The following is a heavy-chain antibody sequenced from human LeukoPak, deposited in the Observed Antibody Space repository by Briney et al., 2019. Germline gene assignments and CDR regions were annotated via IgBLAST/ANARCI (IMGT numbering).Heavy chain of an antibody. Sequence: SETLSLTCTVSGGSISSSSYYWGWIRQPPGKGLEWIGSIYYSGSTYYNPSLKSRVTISVDTSKNQFSLKLSSVTAADTAVYYCARVVPAAFRFDPWGQGTLVTVSS. J-gene: IGHJ5*02. D-gene: IGHD2-2*01. V-gene: IGHV4-39*01. CDR2: IYYSGST. CDR1: GGSISSSSYY. CDR3: ARVVPAAFRFDP.